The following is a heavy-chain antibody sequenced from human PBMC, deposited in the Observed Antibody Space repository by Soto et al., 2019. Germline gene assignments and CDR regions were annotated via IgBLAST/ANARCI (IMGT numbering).Heavy chain of an antibody. D-gene: IGHD6-19*01. Sequence: PGGSLRLSCAASEFTVSSDSMNWVRQAPGKGLEWVSSISSSSSYIYYADSVKGRFTISRDNAKNSVFLQMNGLRVEDTAVYFCARAMGTDGWSNHPFDIWGQGTMVTVSS. V-gene: IGHV3-21*01. CDR2: ISSSSSYI. J-gene: IGHJ3*02. CDR1: EFTVSSDS. CDR3: ARAMGTDGWSNHPFDI.